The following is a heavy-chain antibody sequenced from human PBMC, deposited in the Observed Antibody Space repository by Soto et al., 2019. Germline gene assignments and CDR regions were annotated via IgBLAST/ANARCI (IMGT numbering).Heavy chain of an antibody. V-gene: IGHV4-4*02. CDR2: ISHTGTT. J-gene: IGHJ4*02. CDR3: ARGINYAFGS. Sequence: PSETLSLTCAVSGDFISSPNWWSWVRQPPGKGLEWVGEISHTGTTNYNPSLKSRVTISLDNSKNHFSLRLNFVTAADTAVFYCARGINYAFGSWGRGTLVTVSS. D-gene: IGHD3-16*01. CDR1: GDFISSPNW.